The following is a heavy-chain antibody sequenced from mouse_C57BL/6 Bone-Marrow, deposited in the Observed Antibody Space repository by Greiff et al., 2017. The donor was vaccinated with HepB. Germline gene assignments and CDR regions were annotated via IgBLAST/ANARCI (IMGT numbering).Heavy chain of an antibody. CDR1: GFNIKDDY. J-gene: IGHJ2*01. CDR3: TYYGSSSR. CDR2: IDPENGDT. D-gene: IGHD1-1*01. V-gene: IGHV14-4*01. Sequence: EVQLMESGAELVRPGASVKLSCTASGFNIKDDYMHWVKQRPEQGLEWIGWIDPENGDTEYASKFQGKATITADTSSNTAYLQLSSLTSEDTAVYYCTYYGSSSRWGQGTTLTVSS.